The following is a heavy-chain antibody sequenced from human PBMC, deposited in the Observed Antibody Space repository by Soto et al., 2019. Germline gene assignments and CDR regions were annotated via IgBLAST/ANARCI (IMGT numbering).Heavy chain of an antibody. CDR2: IYWDDVK. D-gene: IGHD5-18*01. CDR3: AHRPARRGEYGYDFDY. J-gene: IGHJ4*02. V-gene: IGHV2-5*02. Sequence: QITLKESGPTLVKPTQTLTLTCTFSGFSLSTSRVGVGWIRQPPGKALEWLALIYWDDVKRYSPSLTSRLTITKDTSKNQVVLTMTNMDPVDTATFYCAHRPARRGEYGYDFDYWGQGTLVTVSS. CDR1: GFSLSTSRVG.